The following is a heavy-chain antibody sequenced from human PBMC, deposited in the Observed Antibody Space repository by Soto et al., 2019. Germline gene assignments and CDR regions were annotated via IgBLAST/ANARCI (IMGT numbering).Heavy chain of an antibody. CDR1: GGSISSYY. J-gene: IGHJ4*02. CDR2: IYYSGST. CDR3: ARLGGVAGLDY. D-gene: IGHD6-19*01. V-gene: IGHV4-59*08. Sequence: QVQLQESGPGLVKPSETLSLTCTVSGGSISSYYWSWIRQPPGKGLEWIGYIYYSGSTNYNPSLNSRVTISVDTSKNQFSLKLSSVTAADTAVYYCARLGGVAGLDYWGQGTLVTVSS.